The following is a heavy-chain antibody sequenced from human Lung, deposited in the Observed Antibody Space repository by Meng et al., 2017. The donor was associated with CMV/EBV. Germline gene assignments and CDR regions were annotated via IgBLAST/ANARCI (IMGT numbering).Heavy chain of an antibody. CDR3: ARDPYATGWAG. D-gene: IGHD6-19*01. CDR1: GGAISSSNW. V-gene: IGHV4-4*02. Sequence: VRLQDPGPGLGKTAGTRSRTCAVSGGAISSSNWWSWVRQPPGKGLEWIGEIYHSGSTNYNPSLKSRVTISVDKSKNQFSLTLRSVTAADTAVYYCARDPYATGWAGWGQGTLVTVSS. CDR2: IYHSGST. J-gene: IGHJ4*02.